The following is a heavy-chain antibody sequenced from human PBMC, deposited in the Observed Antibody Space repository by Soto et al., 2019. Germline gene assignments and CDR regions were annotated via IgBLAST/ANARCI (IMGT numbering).Heavy chain of an antibody. CDR1: GYTFTSYG. Sequence: GASVKVSCKASGYTFTSYGISWVRQAPGQGLEWMGWISAYNGNTNYAQKLQGRVTMTTDTSTSTAYMELGSLRSDDTAVYYCARAIQFNYYDSSGYMNDYWGQGTLVTSPQ. V-gene: IGHV1-18*01. CDR2: ISAYNGNT. J-gene: IGHJ4*02. D-gene: IGHD3-22*01. CDR3: ARAIQFNYYDSSGYMNDY.